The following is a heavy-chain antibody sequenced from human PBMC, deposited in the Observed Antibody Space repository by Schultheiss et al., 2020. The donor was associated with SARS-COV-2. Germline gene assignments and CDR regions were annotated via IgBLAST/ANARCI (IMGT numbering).Heavy chain of an antibody. V-gene: IGHV4-59*12. J-gene: IGHJ4*02. CDR1: GGSISSYY. D-gene: IGHD2-21*02. CDR2: IYYSGST. Sequence: SETLSLTCTVSGGSISSYYWSWIRQPPGKGLEWIGYIYYSGSTNYNPSLKSRVTISVDTSKNQFSLKLSSVTAADTAVYYCARVPCGGDCSRPQTPFDYWGQGTVVTVAS. CDR3: ARVPCGGDCSRPQTPFDY.